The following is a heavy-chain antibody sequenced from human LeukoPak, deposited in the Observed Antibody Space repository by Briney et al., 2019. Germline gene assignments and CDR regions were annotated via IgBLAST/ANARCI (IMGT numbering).Heavy chain of an antibody. CDR2: ISSSSSYI. CDR3: ASTSSSWYGKDY. D-gene: IGHD6-13*01. V-gene: IGHV3-21*01. J-gene: IGHJ4*02. Sequence: GGSLRLSCAASEFTFSNYNMNWVRQAPGKGLEWVSSISSSSSYIYYADSVKGRFTISRDNAKNSLYLKMNSLRAEDTAVYYCASTSSSWYGKDYWGQGTLVTVSS. CDR1: EFTFSNYN.